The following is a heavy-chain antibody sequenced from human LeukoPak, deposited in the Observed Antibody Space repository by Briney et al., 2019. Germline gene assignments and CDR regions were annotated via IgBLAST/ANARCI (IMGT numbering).Heavy chain of an antibody. CDR1: GGLISSGSYY. Sequence: SETLSLTCTVSGGLISSGSYYWSWIRQPAGKGLEWIGRIYSSGSTNYNPALRSRLTISVDTSKNQFSLKLSSVTAADTAVYYCASTICISTSCYPGVVDYWGQGTLVTVSS. CDR3: ASTICISTSCYPGVVDY. J-gene: IGHJ4*02. CDR2: IYSSGST. V-gene: IGHV4-61*02. D-gene: IGHD2-2*01.